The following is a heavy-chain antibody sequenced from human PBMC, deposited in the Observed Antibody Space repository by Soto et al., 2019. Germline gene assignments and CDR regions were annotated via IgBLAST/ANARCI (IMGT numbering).Heavy chain of an antibody. CDR2: VIPHFGTA. CDR3: ARVHMIVVVGERYHYKGLDV. Sequence: QMQLIQSGAEVKKSGSSVKVTCKASGGTFSSDSISWVRQAPGEGLEWMGGVIPHFGTANYAQKFEGRVTITADESTSTAYMELSSLRSDDTAVYYCARVHMIVVVGERYHYKGLDVWGQGTAVTVS. J-gene: IGHJ6*02. V-gene: IGHV1-69*01. D-gene: IGHD3-22*01. CDR1: GGTFSSDS.